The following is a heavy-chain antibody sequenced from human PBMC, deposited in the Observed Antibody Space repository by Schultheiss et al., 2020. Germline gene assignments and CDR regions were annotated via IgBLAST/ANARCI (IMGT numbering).Heavy chain of an antibody. Sequence: ASVKVSCKASGYTFTSYYMHWVRQAPGQGLEWMGIINPSGGSTSYAQKLQGRVTMTRDTSTSTVYMELSSLRSEDTAVYYCARVFLGGNDMRYYYGSGSYYIRPRNYYYYGMDVWGQGTTVTVSS. CDR1: GYTFTSYY. D-gene: IGHD3-10*01. CDR2: INPSGGST. CDR3: ARVFLGGNDMRYYYGSGSYYIRPRNYYYYGMDV. J-gene: IGHJ6*02. V-gene: IGHV1-46*01.